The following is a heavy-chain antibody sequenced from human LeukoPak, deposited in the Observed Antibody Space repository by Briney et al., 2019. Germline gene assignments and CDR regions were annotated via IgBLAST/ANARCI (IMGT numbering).Heavy chain of an antibody. CDR2: IDRGGGT. CDR1: GFTFSNYA. J-gene: IGHJ4*02. V-gene: IGHV3-23*01. CDR3: AKDPQGD. Sequence: QPGGSLRLSCAASGFTFSNYAMSWVRQAPGKGLEWVSAIDRGGGTYYADSVKVRFTISRDNSKNTLYLQMNSLRSEDTAVYYCAKDPQGDWGQGTLVTVSS. D-gene: IGHD3-16*01.